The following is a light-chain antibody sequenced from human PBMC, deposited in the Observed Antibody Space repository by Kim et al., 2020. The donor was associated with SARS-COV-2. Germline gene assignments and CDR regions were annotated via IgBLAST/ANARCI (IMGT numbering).Light chain of an antibody. CDR3: QQYHLN. CDR2: DAS. J-gene: IGKJ4*01. CDR1: QNINNW. V-gene: IGKV1-5*01. Sequence: DIQMTQSPSTLSASVGDRVTITCRASQNINNWLAWYQQKPGKAPKVLIYDASTLESGVPSRFSGSGYGTEFTLTISCLQPDDFATYYCQQYHLNFGVGTRVEIK.